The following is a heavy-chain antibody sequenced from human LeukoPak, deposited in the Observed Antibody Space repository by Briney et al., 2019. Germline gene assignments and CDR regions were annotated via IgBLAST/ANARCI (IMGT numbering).Heavy chain of an antibody. CDR1: GGSVSSGSFY. CDR3: ATYFRGSPGAFII. CDR2: IYYSGST. J-gene: IGHJ3*02. V-gene: IGHV4-61*01. D-gene: IGHD2/OR15-2a*01. Sequence: SETLSLTCTVSGGSVSSGSFYWSWIRQPPGKGLEWIGYIYYSGSTNYNPSLKSRLTMSVDTSRKQFSLKLSSVTAADTAVYYCATYFRGSPGAFIIWGQGTMVTVSS.